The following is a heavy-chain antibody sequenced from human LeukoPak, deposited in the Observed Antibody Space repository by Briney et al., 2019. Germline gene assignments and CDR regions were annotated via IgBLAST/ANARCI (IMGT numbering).Heavy chain of an antibody. V-gene: IGHV4-39*07. J-gene: IGHJ4*02. D-gene: IGHD3-10*01. CDR2: VYYSGST. CDR3: ARDRYYDSGSYYN. Sequence: PSETLSLTCTVSGGSISTTNYYWGWIRQSPGKGLEWFGCVYYSGSTYYNPSLKSRVTISVDTSKNQFSLKLSSVTAADTAVYYCARDRYYDSGSYYNWGQGTLVTVSS. CDR1: GGSISTTNYY.